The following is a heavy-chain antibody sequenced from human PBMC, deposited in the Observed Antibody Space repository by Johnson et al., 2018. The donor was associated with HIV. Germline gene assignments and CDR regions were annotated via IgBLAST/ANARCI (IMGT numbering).Heavy chain of an antibody. CDR3: TTARVSYDSSGYNAFDI. CDR1: GFTVSNAW. J-gene: IGHJ3*02. Sequence: VQLVESGGGVVQPGGSLRLSCGASGFTVSNAWMSWVRQAPGKGLEWVGRIKSKTDGGTTDYAAPVKGRFPISRDDSKKTLYLQMNSRKTEDTAVYYCTTARVSYDSSGYNAFDIWGQGTMVTVSS. V-gene: IGHV3-15*01. D-gene: IGHD3-22*01. CDR2: IKSKTDGGTT.